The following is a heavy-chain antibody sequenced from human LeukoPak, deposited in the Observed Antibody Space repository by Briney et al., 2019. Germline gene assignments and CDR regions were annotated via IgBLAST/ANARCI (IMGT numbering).Heavy chain of an antibody. CDR3: ARQPVYYYYGMDV. J-gene: IGHJ6*02. D-gene: IGHD1-14*01. CDR1: GGSISSGSYY. Sequence: PSQTLSLTCTVSGGSISSGSYYWSWIRQPAGKGLEWIGRIYTSGSTNYNPSLKSRVTISVDTSKNQFSLKLSSVTAADTAVYYCARQPVYYYYGMDVWGQETTVTVSS. V-gene: IGHV4-61*02. CDR2: IYTSGST.